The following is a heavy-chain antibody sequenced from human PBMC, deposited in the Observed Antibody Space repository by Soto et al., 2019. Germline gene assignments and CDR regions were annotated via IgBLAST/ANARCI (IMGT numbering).Heavy chain of an antibody. J-gene: IGHJ4*02. V-gene: IGHV1-69*06. CDR2: IIPIFGTA. D-gene: IGHD2-21*02. CDR3: ASTSQDCGGDCYQLDY. CDR1: GGTFSSYA. Sequence: QVQLVQSGAEVKKPGSSVKVSCKASGGTFSSYAISWVRQAPGQGLEWMGGIIPIFGTANYAQKFQGRVTITAYKSTSTAYMELSSVRYEDTAVYYCASTSQDCGGDCYQLDYWGQGTLFTVSS.